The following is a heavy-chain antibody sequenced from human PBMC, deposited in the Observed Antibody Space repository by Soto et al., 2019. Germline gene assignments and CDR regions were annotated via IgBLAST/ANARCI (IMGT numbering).Heavy chain of an antibody. J-gene: IGHJ6*02. CDR1: GVTFSSYS. V-gene: IGHV1-69*13. CDR3: ARHVAGRPVYYYYGMDV. D-gene: IGHD6-6*01. CDR2: IIPIFGTA. Sequence: GASVKVSCKASGVTFSSYSISWVRQAPGQGLEWMGGIIPIFGTANYAQKFQGRVTITADESTSTAYMELSSLRSEDTAVYYCARHVAGRPVYYYYGMDVWGQGTTVTVSS.